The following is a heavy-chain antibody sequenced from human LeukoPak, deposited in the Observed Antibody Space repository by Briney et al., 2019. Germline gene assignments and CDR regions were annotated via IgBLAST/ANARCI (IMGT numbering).Heavy chain of an antibody. V-gene: IGHV3-21*01. CDR3: ARGLPPVMKYYFDY. CDR1: GFTFSSYS. D-gene: IGHD4-11*01. J-gene: IGHJ4*02. CDR2: ITTSSTYI. Sequence: GGSLRLSCAASGFTFSSYSMSWVRQAPGKGLEWVSSITTSSTYISYADSVKGRFTISRDNAKNSLYLQMNSLRAEDTAMYYCARGLPPVMKYYFDYWGQGTLVTVSS.